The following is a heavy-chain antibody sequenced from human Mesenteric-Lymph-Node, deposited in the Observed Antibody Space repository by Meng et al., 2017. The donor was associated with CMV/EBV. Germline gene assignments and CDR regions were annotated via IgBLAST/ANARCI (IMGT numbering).Heavy chain of an antibody. CDR2: ISGSGDNT. CDR3: AKDSPMMYYDFWGGYRDV. J-gene: IGHJ6*02. Sequence: GESLKISCVTSGFTFGNYVMSWVRQAPGRGLEWVSAISGSGDNTYYADSVKGRFTISRDNSKNTLYLQMNSLRAEDTAVYYCAKDSPMMYYDFWGGYRDVWGQGTTVTVSS. CDR1: GFTFGNYV. D-gene: IGHD3-3*01. V-gene: IGHV3-23*01.